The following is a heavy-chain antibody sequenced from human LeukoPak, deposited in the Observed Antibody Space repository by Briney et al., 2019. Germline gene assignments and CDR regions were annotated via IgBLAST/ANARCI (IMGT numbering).Heavy chain of an antibody. V-gene: IGHV6-1*01. CDR1: GDSVSSNSAA. D-gene: IGHD2-21*02. CDR3: ARDGHMGVVVTAIHPSWFDP. CDR2: TYYRSKWYN. J-gene: IGHJ5*02. Sequence: SQTLSLTCAISGDSVSSNSAAWNWIRQSPSRGLEWLGRTYYRSKWYNDYAVSVKSRITINPDTSKNQFSLQLNSVTPEDTAVYYCARDGHMGVVVTAIHPSWFDPWGQGTLVTVSS.